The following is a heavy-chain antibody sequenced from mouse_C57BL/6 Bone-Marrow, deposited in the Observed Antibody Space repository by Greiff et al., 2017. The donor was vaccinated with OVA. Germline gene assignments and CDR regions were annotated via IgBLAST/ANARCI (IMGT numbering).Heavy chain of an antibody. CDR1: GFTFSDAW. D-gene: IGHD1-1*01. CDR3: TRNYYGSRHYFDY. J-gene: IGHJ2*01. V-gene: IGHV6-6*01. Sequence: EVHLVESGGGLVQPGGSMKLSCAASGFTFSDAWMDWVRQSPEKGLEWVAEIRNKANNHATYYAESVKGRFTIPRDDSKSSVYLQMNSIRAEDTGIYYCTRNYYGSRHYFDYWGQGTTLTVSS. CDR2: IRNKANNHAT.